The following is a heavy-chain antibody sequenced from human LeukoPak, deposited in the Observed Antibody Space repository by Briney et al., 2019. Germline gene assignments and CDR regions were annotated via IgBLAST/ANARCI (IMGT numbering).Heavy chain of an antibody. J-gene: IGHJ4*02. V-gene: IGHV4-59*08. CDR2: IYYSGST. CDR1: GDSMNSYY. D-gene: IGHD3-9*01. CDR3: ARHVWLQPFDY. Sequence: SETLFLTCSVSGDSMNSYYWSWIRQSPGKGLEWIGYIYYSGSTNYNPSLKSRVTISVDTSKNQFSLKLSSVTAADTAVYYCARHVWLQPFDYWGQGTLVTVSS.